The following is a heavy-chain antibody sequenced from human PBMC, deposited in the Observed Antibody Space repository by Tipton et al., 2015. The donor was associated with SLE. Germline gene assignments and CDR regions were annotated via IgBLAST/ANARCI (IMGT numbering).Heavy chain of an antibody. CDR1: GYTFTSYY. CDR3: ARDISGDGYKGYYHYGIVR. Sequence: QLVQSGAEVKKPGASVKVSCKASGYTFTSYYMHWVRQAPGQGLEWMGIINPSGGSTSYAQKFQGRVTMTRDTSTSTVYMELSSLRSEDTAVYYCARDISGDGYKGYYHYGIVRRGQGTTITVS. J-gene: IGHJ6*01. CDR2: INPSGGST. V-gene: IGHV1-46*01. D-gene: IGHD5-24*01.